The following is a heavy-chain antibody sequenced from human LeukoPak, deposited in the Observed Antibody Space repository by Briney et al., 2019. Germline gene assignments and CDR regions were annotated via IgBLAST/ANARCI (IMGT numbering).Heavy chain of an antibody. CDR3: ARGGYSYAVPLLY. CDR1: GGSISSYY. Sequence: SETLSLTCTVSGGSISSYYWSWIRQPPGKGLEWIGYIYYSGSTYYNPSLKSRVTISVDTSKNQFSLKLSSVTAADTAVYYCARGGYSYAVPLLYWGQGTLVTVSS. CDR2: IYYSGST. D-gene: IGHD5-18*01. J-gene: IGHJ4*02. V-gene: IGHV4-59*08.